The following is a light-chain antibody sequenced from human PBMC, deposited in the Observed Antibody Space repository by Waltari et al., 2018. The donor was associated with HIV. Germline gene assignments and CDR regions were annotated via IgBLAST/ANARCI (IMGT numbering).Light chain of an antibody. CDR3: QSYDSSSQV. Sequence: NFMLTQPHSVSESPGKTVTISCTRSSGSIASNYVQWYQQRPGSSPTTVIYADNQRPSGVPGRFSGSIDSSSNSASLTISGRKTEDEADYYCQSYDSSSQVFGGGTKLTVL. J-gene: IGLJ3*02. CDR1: SGSIASNY. V-gene: IGLV6-57*01. CDR2: ADN.